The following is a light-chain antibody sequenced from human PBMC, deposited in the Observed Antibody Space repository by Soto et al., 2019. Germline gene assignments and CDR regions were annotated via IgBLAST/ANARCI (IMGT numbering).Light chain of an antibody. V-gene: IGLV4-69*01. Sequence: QLVLTQSPSASAFLGASVKLTCTLSSGHSSYAIAWHQQQPEKGPRYLMKLSSDGSHSKGDGIPDRFSGSSSGAERYLTISGLQSEDEADYYCQTWDTGARVVFGGGTKVTVL. CDR1: SGHSSYA. CDR2: LSSDGSH. J-gene: IGLJ2*01. CDR3: QTWDTGARVV.